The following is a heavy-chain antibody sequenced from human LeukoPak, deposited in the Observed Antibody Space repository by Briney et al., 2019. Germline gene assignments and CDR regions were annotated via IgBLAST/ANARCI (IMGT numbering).Heavy chain of an antibody. CDR3: ARGPPKTNRGAFDI. Sequence: PSETLSLTCAVYGGSFSGYYWSWIRQPPGKGLEWIGEINRSGSTNYNPSLKSRVTISVDTSKNQFSLKLSSVTAADTAVYYCARGPPKTNRGAFDIWGQGTMVTVPS. D-gene: IGHD1-14*01. J-gene: IGHJ3*02. V-gene: IGHV4-34*01. CDR2: INRSGST. CDR1: GGSFSGYY.